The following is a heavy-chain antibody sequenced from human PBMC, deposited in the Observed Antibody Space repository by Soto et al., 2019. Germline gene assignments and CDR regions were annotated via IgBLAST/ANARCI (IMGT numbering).Heavy chain of an antibody. J-gene: IGHJ4*02. CDR2: IYYSGST. Sequence: SETPSLTCTVSGGSIGSYYWSWVGQPPGKGLEWIGYIYYSGSTNYNPSLKSRVTISVDTSKNQFSLKLSSVTAADTAVYYCARFRHGYASYWGQRTLVTVSS. CDR3: ARFRHGYASY. V-gene: IGHV4-59*01. D-gene: IGHD5-12*01. CDR1: GGSIGSYY.